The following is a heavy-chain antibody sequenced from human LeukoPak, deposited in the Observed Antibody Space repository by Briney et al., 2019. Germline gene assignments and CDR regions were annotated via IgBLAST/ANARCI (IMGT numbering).Heavy chain of an antibody. CDR3: AKSDGHGTGYGFHI. V-gene: IGHV3-30*02. J-gene: IGHJ3*02. CDR2: IRDAGSDT. CDR1: GFTFNDYA. D-gene: IGHD6-19*01. Sequence: GGSLRLSCAASGFTFNDYAMYWVRQSPGRGLEWVALIRDAGSDTYHADSVKGRFTISRDNSKNTVFLRMNSLRGEDSAIYYCAKSDGHGTGYGFHIWGQGTMVTVSS.